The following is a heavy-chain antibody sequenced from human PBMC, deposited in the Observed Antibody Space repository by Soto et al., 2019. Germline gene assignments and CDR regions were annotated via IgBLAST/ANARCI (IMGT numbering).Heavy chain of an antibody. D-gene: IGHD3-10*01. J-gene: IGHJ6*02. Sequence: ASVKVSCKASGYTFTSYYMHWVRQAPGQGLEWMGIINPSGGSTSYAQKFQGRVTMTRDTSTSTVYMELSSLRSEDTAVYYCARPRITMVRGVIIPDYYYGMDVRGQGTTVTVSS. CDR3: ARPRITMVRGVIIPDYYYGMDV. CDR2: INPSGGST. V-gene: IGHV1-46*01. CDR1: GYTFTSYY.